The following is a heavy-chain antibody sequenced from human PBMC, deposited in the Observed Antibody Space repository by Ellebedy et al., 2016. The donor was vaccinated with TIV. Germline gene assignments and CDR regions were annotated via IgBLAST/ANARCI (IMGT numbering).Heavy chain of an antibody. CDR3: ARRGSYDDYAVQINNWFDS. J-gene: IGHJ5*01. Sequence: PGGSLRLSCAASGFSFRSYWMAWVRQATGKGLEWVANIYQDGSQRYYVDSVKGRFTISRDNAKNSLYLQMNSLPPDDTAVYYCARRGSYDDYAVQINNWFDSWGPGTLVTVYS. CDR1: GFSFRSYW. D-gene: IGHD4-17*01. V-gene: IGHV3-7*01. CDR2: IYQDGSQR.